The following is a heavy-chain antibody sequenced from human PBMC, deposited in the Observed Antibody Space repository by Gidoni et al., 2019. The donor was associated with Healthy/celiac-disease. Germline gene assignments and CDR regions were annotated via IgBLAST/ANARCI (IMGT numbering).Heavy chain of an antibody. J-gene: IGHJ4*02. CDR1: GFTVSSTY. Sequence: EVRLVESGGGLIQPGGSLRLPCSAPGFTVSSTYMSWVRQAPGKGLGWVSVIYSGGSTSYAYSVKGRFTISRDNSKHTLYLQMHSLSAEDTAVYYCARDRDGQFDYWGQGTLVTVSS. CDR2: IYSGGST. CDR3: ARDRDGQFDY. V-gene: IGHV3-53*01.